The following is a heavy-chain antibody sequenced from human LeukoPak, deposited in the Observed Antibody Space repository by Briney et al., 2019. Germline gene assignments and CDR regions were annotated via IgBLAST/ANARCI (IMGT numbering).Heavy chain of an antibody. Sequence: GGSLRLSCAASGFTFSSYSMNWVRQAPGKGLEWVSSISSSSSYIYYADSVKGRFTISRDNAKNSLYLQMNSLRAEDTAVYYCARSDADHGDQLYYYYGMDVWGQGTTVTVSS. CDR2: ISSSSSYI. CDR3: ARSDADHGDQLYYYYGMDV. V-gene: IGHV3-21*01. D-gene: IGHD4-17*01. J-gene: IGHJ6*02. CDR1: GFTFSSYS.